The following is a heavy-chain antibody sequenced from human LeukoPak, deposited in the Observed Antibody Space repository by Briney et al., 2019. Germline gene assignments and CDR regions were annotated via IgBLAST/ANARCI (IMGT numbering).Heavy chain of an antibody. Sequence: RGSLRLSCAASGFTFSNAWMSWVRQAPGKGLEWVSVIYSGGSTYYADSVKGRFTISRDNSKNTLYLQMNSLRAEDTAVYYCARDGANYYYYYMDVWGKGTTVTVSS. J-gene: IGHJ6*03. V-gene: IGHV3-53*01. D-gene: IGHD1-26*01. CDR3: ARDGANYYYYYMDV. CDR2: IYSGGST. CDR1: GFTFSNAW.